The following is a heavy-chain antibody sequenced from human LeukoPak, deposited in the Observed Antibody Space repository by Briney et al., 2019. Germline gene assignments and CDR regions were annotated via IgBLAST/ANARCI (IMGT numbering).Heavy chain of an antibody. D-gene: IGHD1-26*01. CDR2: IYTSGST. Sequence: AETLSLTCTVSGGSISSYYWSWIRQPAGKGLEWIGRIYTSGSTNYNPSLTSRVPMSVDTSKNQFSLKLSSVTAADTAVYYCARDPLVGANWYFDLWGRGTLVTVSS. J-gene: IGHJ2*01. V-gene: IGHV4-4*07. CDR3: ARDPLVGANWYFDL. CDR1: GGSISSYY.